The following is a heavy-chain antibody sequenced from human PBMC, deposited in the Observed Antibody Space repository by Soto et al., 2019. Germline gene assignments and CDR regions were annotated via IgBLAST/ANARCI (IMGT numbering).Heavy chain of an antibody. CDR3: ARLVYDTRLNYMYFDF. CDR2: IFHDGTA. Sequence: SETLSLTCAVSGVSLTSGNWWTWVRQSPQRGLEYIGEIFHDGTANYYPSFERRVAMSVDTSRNQFSLKLTSVTAADTAVYFCARLVYDTRLNYMYFDFWGPGTLITVSS. J-gene: IGHJ4*02. D-gene: IGHD3-10*01. V-gene: IGHV4-4*02. CDR1: GVSLTSGNW.